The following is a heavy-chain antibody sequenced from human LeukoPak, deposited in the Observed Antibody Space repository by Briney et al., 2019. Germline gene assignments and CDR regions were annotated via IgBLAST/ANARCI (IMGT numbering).Heavy chain of an antibody. CDR2: INPSGGST. J-gene: IGHJ3*02. V-gene: IGHV1-46*01. Sequence: GASVTVSCKTSGYSFTSYYIHWVRQAPGQGLEWMGIINPSGGSTTYAQKFQGRLTMASDTSTSTVYMELSSLRSEDTAMYYCARSSAYYNEAGIWGQGTMVTVSS. CDR1: GYSFTSYY. CDR3: ARSSAYYNEAGI. D-gene: IGHD1-26*01.